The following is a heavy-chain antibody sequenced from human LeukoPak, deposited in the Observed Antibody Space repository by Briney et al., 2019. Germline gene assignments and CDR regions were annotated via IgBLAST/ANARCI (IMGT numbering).Heavy chain of an antibody. V-gene: IGHV3-49*04. J-gene: IGHJ4*02. Sequence: GGSLRLSCTASGFTFGDYAMSWVRQAPGKGLEWVGFIRSKAYGGTTDYAAPVKGRFTISRDDSKNTLYLQMNSLKTEDTAVYYCTTEPFSSSSFDYWGQGTLVTVSS. CDR3: TTEPFSSSSFDY. CDR2: IRSKAYGGTT. CDR1: GFTFGDYA. D-gene: IGHD6-6*01.